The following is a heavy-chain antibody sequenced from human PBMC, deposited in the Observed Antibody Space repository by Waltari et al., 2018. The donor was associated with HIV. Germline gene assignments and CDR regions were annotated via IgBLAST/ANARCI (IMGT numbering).Heavy chain of an antibody. Sequence: EVQLVASGGGLVQPGGSLTLSCAASGFTFTNYGMHWVRQVPGKGLGWVARIDTDGTGTSYADSVKGRLTISRDNAKNTVHLQMNSLRLEDTALYYCTTVFEFWGRGTQVTVSS. J-gene: IGHJ2*01. CDR1: GFTFTNYG. CDR2: IDTDGTGT. V-gene: IGHV3-74*01. CDR3: TTVFEF.